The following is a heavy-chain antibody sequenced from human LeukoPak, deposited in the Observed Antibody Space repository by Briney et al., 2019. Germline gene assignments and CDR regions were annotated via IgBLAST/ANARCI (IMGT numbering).Heavy chain of an antibody. CDR3: ASGTAAGTMGYYYYYGMDV. D-gene: IGHD6-13*01. CDR2: ISAYNGNT. J-gene: IGHJ6*02. V-gene: IGHV1-18*01. CDR1: GYTFTSYG. Sequence: ASVKVPCKASGYTFTSYGISWLRQAPGQGLEWMGWISAYNGNTNYAQNLQGRVTMTTDTSTSTDYMELRSLRSDDTAVYYCASGTAAGTMGYYYYYGMDVWGQGTTVTVSS.